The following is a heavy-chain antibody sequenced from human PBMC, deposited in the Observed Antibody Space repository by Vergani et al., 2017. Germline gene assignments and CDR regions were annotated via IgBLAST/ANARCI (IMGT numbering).Heavy chain of an antibody. D-gene: IGHD3-10*01. J-gene: IGHJ4*02. CDR2: IKSDGSIT. CDR3: ADEGSANRIRGWLDH. V-gene: IGHV3-74*01. Sequence: EVQLVESGGGLIHPGGSLRLSCEGSGFSFSGYWMHWVRQSPEKGLVWVSRIKSDGSITNYADSVKGRFTISRDNAKNTLYLEMISLRSDDTAIYYCADEGSANRIRGWLDHWGQGALVTVSS. CDR1: GFSFSGYW.